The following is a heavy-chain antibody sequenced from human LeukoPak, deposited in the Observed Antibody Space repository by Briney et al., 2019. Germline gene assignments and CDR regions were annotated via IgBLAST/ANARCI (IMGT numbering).Heavy chain of an antibody. D-gene: IGHD5-18*01. CDR1: GYTFTGYY. J-gene: IGHJ3*02. CDR2: INPNSGGT. CDR3: ATEAGYSYGYGAFDI. V-gene: IGHV1-2*02. Sequence: ASVKVSCKASGYTFTGYYMHWVRQPPGQGLEWMGWINPNSGGTNYAQKFQGRVTMTRDTSISTAYMELSSLRSEDTAVYYCATEAGYSYGYGAFDIWGQGTMVTVSS.